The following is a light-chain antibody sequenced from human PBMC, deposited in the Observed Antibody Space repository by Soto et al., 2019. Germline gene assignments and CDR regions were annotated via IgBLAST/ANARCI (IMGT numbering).Light chain of an antibody. CDR1: QSVSSN. J-gene: IGKJ1*01. CDR3: KQYNNWPPWT. Sequence: EVVMTQSPATLSVSPGERATLSCRASQSVSSNLAWYQQKPGQAPRLLIYGASTRATGIPARFSGSGSGTEFTLTIRSLKSADFAVYYCKQYNNWPPWTFGQGTKVEIK. CDR2: GAS. V-gene: IGKV3-15*01.